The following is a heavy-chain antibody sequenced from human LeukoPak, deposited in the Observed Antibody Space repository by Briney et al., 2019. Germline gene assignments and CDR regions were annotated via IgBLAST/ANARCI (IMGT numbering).Heavy chain of an antibody. V-gene: IGHV3-48*03. J-gene: IGHJ4*02. D-gene: IGHD4-11*01. Sequence: PGGSLRLSCAASGFTFSSYEMNWVRQAPGKGLEWVSYISSSGSTIYYADSVKGRFTISRDNAKNSLYLQMNSLRAEDTAVYYCARVDYSNYDPDYWGQGTLVTVSS. CDR2: ISSSGSTI. CDR3: ARVDYSNYDPDY. CDR1: GFTFSSYE.